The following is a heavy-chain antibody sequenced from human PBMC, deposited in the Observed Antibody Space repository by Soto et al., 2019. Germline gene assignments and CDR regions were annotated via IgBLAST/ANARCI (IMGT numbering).Heavy chain of an antibody. V-gene: IGHV3-23*01. CDR1: GFTFNFSG. CDR2: MTTSGGRT. J-gene: IGHJ6*02. Sequence: GGSLRLSCAASGFTFNFSGMSWVRQAPGKGLEWVSLMTTSGGRTYYAGSVKGRFTISRDNSESTLYLQMNSLRAEDTAVYYCAKALRGGMVVWGQGTTVTVSS. CDR3: AKALRGGMVV.